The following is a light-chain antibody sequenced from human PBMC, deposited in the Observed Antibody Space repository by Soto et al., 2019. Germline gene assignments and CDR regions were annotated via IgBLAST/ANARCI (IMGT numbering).Light chain of an antibody. Sequence: EIVLTQSPGTLSLSPGERATLSCRASQSVSSSYLAWYQQKPGQAPRLLIYGASSRATGIPYRFSGSGSGIDFHLTISRLEPEDFAVYYCQRYGSSPLTFGGGTKVEIK. CDR3: QRYGSSPLT. V-gene: IGKV3-20*01. J-gene: IGKJ4*01. CDR2: GAS. CDR1: QSVSSSY.